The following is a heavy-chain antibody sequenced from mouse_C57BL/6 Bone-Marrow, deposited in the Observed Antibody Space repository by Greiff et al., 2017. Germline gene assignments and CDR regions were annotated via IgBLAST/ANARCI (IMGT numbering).Heavy chain of an antibody. CDR3: ESPDYYGSSYWYFDV. J-gene: IGHJ1*03. CDR2: INPSSGYT. CDR1: GYTFTSYW. V-gene: IGHV1-7*01. D-gene: IGHD1-1*01. Sequence: QVQLKQSGAELAKPGASVKLSCKASGYTFTSYWMHWVKQRPGQGLEWIGYINPSSGYTKYNQKFKDKATLTADKSSSTAYMQLSSLTSEDSAVYYCESPDYYGSSYWYFDVWGTGTTVTVSS.